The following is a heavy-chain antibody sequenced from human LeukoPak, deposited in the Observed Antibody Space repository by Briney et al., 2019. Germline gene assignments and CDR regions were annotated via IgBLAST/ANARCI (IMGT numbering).Heavy chain of an antibody. CDR3: ARGLAAMAIFDY. V-gene: IGHV1-69*05. CDR2: IIPKFGAA. CDR1: GGTFSSYA. Sequence: ASVKVSCKASGGTFSSYAISWVRQAPGQGLEWVGGIIPKFGAANYAQKFQGRVTITTDESTSTAYMELSSLRSEDTAVYYCARGLAAMAIFDYWGQGTLVTVSS. J-gene: IGHJ4*02. D-gene: IGHD5-18*01.